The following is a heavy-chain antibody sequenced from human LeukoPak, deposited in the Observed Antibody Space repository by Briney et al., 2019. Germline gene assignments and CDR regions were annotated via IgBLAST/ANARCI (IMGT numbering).Heavy chain of an antibody. CDR2: ISSSSSNI. CDR3: ARDPSAGITGTTGNWFDP. Sequence: GGSLRLSCAASGFTFSSYSMNWVRQAPGKGVEWVSYISSSSSNIYYADSVKGRFTISRDNDKNSLYLQMNSLRDEDTAVYYCARDPSAGITGTTGNWFDPWGQGTLVTVSS. J-gene: IGHJ5*02. CDR1: GFTFSSYS. D-gene: IGHD1-7*01. V-gene: IGHV3-48*02.